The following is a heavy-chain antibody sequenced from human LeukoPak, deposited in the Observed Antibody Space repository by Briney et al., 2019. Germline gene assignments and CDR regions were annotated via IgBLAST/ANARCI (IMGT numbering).Heavy chain of an antibody. CDR1: GGTFSSYA. D-gene: IGHD3-22*01. CDR2: IIPILGLA. V-gene: IGHV1-69*04. CDR3: ARGPYDSSGNTFDY. J-gene: IGHJ4*02. Sequence: ASVKVSCKASGGTFSSYAISWVRQASGQGLEWMGRIIPILGLANSAQKFQGRVTITADKSTSTAYMELSSLRSEDTAVYYCARGPYDSSGNTFDYWGQGTLVTVSS.